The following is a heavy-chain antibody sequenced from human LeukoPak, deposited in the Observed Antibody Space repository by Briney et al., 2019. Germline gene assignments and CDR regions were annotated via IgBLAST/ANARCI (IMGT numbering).Heavy chain of an antibody. CDR2: LYSGETT. CDR1: GFSASSKY. V-gene: IGHV3-53*01. Sequence: PGGSLRLSCAASGFSASSKYMSWVRPAPGKGLEWVSLLYSGETTYYADSVKGRFTISRDNSKNTLYLQMNSLRAEDTAVYYCARLGSYYDMDVWGPGTTVTVSS. J-gene: IGHJ6*02. D-gene: IGHD3-10*01. CDR3: ARLGSYYDMDV.